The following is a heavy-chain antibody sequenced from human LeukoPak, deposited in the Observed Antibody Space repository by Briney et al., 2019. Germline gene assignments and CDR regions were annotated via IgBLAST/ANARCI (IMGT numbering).Heavy chain of an antibody. CDR3: ARVYSRHFDY. Sequence: PSETLSLTCTVSGGSISSYYWSWLRQPPGKGLEWIGYIYYSGSTNYNPSLKSRVTISVDTSKNQFSLKLTCVTAADTAVYYCARVYSRHFDYWGQGTLVTVSS. CDR1: GGSISSYY. D-gene: IGHD1-14*01. CDR2: IYYSGST. V-gene: IGHV4-59*01. J-gene: IGHJ4*02.